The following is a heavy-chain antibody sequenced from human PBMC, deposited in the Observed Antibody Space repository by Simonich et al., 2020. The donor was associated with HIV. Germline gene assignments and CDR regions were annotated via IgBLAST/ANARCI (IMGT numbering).Heavy chain of an antibody. CDR3: ARGLRAGDFYSRYYYYMDV. V-gene: IGHV4-34*01. Sequence: QVHLQQWGAGLLKPSETLSLTCAVYGGSFSGYYWTWIRLPPGKGLECIGDINHSRRPTTNPSLQSRVTISVDTSKNQFSLRLSSVTAADTAIYYCARGLRAGDFYSRYYYYMDVWGKGTTVTVSS. J-gene: IGHJ6*03. CDR2: INHSRRP. CDR1: GGSFSGYY. D-gene: IGHD2-21*01.